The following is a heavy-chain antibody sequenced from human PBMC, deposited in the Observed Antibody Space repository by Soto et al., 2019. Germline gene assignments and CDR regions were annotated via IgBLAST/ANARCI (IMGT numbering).Heavy chain of an antibody. D-gene: IGHD3-16*02. CDR2: ISSSSSYT. V-gene: IGHV3-11*06. CDR3: ARDGYDYVWGSYRYVDY. J-gene: IGHJ4*02. Sequence: QVQLVESGGGLVQPGGSLRLSCAASGFTFSDYYMSWIRQAPGKELEWVSYISSSSSYTNYADSVKGRFTISRDNAKNSLYLQMNSLRAEDTAVYYCARDGYDYVWGSYRYVDYWGQGTLVTVSS. CDR1: GFTFSDYY.